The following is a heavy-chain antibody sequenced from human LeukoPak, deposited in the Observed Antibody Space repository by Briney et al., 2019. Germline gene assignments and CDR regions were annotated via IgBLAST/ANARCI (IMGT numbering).Heavy chain of an antibody. Sequence: SETLSLTCTVSGGSISSSTYFWGWIRQPPGKGLEGLGIIYYSGTTYYNPSLKGRVTISVDTSKNQFSLKLSSVTAADTAVYYCARRGLYGSSPFDPWGQGTLVTVSS. V-gene: IGHV4-39*01. CDR3: ARRGLYGSSPFDP. J-gene: IGHJ5*02. CDR2: IYYSGTT. D-gene: IGHD2-2*01. CDR1: GGSISSSTYF.